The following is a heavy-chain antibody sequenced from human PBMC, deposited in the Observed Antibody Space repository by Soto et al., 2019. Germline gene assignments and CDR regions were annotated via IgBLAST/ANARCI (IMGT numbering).Heavy chain of an antibody. CDR2: IIPILGIA. D-gene: IGHD2-15*01. CDR1: GGTFSSYT. J-gene: IGHJ4*02. Sequence: ASVKVSCKASGGTFSSYTISWVRQAPGQGLEWMGRIIPILGIANYAQKFQGRVTITTDNSTSTAYMELSSLRSEDTAVYYCARGACYCCVGSCPLYYFDYWGQGTRVSVSS. CDR3: ARGACYCCVGSCPLYYFDY. V-gene: IGHV1-69*02.